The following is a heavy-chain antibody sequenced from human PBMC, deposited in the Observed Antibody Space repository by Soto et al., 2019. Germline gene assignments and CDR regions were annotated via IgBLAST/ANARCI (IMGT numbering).Heavy chain of an antibody. CDR1: GYTFTSYD. V-gene: IGHV1-8*01. CDR3: ARAQHFWSGYEGVFGP. CDR2: MNPNSGNT. J-gene: IGHJ5*02. D-gene: IGHD3-3*02. Sequence: ASVKVSCKASGYTFTSYDINWVRQATGQGLEWMGWMNPNSGNTGYAQKFQGRVTMTRNTSISTAYMELSSLRSEDTAVYYCARAQHFWSGYEGVFGPWGQGTLVTVSS.